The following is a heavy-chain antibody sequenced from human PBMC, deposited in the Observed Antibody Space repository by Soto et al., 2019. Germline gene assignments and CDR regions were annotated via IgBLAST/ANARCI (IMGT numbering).Heavy chain of an antibody. V-gene: IGHV3-23*01. D-gene: IGHD3-16*01. Sequence: GGSLRLSCAASGFMFHTYWMSWVRQAPGKGLEWVSTITGSGETTYYGDSVKGRFTISRDNSKNTLYLQMDNLTADDTAIYYCAKSQIGAAHYGDYWGQGTLVTVSS. CDR1: GFMFHTYW. CDR2: ITGSGETT. CDR3: AKSQIGAAHYGDY. J-gene: IGHJ4*02.